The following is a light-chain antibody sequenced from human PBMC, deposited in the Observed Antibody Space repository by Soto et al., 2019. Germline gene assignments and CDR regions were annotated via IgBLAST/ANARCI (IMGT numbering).Light chain of an antibody. V-gene: IGKV3-11*01. J-gene: IGKJ5*01. CDR2: DAS. CDR1: QSISNY. Sequence: EIVLTQSPDTLSLAPGERATLSCRASQSISNYLAWYQQKPGQAPRLLIYDASNRATGIPARFSGSGSGTDFTLTISSLEPEDFAVYYCQQRSNWPPITFGQGTRLELX. CDR3: QQRSNWPPIT.